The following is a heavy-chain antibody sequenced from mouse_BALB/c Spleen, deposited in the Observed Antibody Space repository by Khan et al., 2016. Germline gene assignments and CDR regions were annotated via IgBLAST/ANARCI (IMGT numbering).Heavy chain of an antibody. J-gene: IGHJ2*01. CDR3: ARTIGNYGYFDY. Sequence: QIQLVQSGPELKKPGETVRISCTASGYTFTTAGMQWVQKMPGKGLKWIGWINTHSGVPKYAQDFKGRFAFSLATSASTAYLQMRNVTNEDTATYFCARTIGNYGYFDYWGQGTTLTVSS. CDR2: INTHSGVP. CDR1: GYTFTTAG. D-gene: IGHD2-1*01. V-gene: IGHV9-4*02.